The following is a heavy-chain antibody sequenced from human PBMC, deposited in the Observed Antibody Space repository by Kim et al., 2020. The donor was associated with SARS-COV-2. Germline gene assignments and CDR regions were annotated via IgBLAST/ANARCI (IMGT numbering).Heavy chain of an antibody. Sequence: SETLSLTCTVSGGSISATDHYWHGIGQSPERGLEWSAYIYHSGSASYNPSHKSRTIFFVNTSTSRFSLMVTVVTAADPVVYFCVGSYGSWFHWGHCTL. J-gene: IGHJ1*01. CDR2: IYHSGSA. D-gene: IGHD1-26*01. V-gene: IGHV4-39*01. CDR3: VGSYGSWFH. CDR1: GGSISATDHY.